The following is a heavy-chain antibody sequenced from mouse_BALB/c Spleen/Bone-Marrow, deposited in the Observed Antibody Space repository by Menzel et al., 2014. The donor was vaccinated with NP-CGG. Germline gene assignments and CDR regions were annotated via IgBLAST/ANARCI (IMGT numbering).Heavy chain of an antibody. CDR3: ARDRGWYLDV. J-gene: IGHJ1*01. CDR1: GFNIKDTY. V-gene: IGHV14-3*02. D-gene: IGHD2-14*01. CDR2: IDPANGNN. Sequence: VQLKDSGADLVKPGASVKLSCTAPGFNIKDTYINWVRQRPEQGLEWIGRIDPANGNNKYDPKFQGKATITADTSSNTAYLQLSSLTSEDTVVYYCARDRGWYLDVWGAGTTVTVSS.